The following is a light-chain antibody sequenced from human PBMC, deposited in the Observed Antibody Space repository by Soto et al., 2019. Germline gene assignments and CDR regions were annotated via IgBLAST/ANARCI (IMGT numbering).Light chain of an antibody. J-gene: IGKJ5*01. CDR3: QQYYSTPIT. Sequence: DLVLTPSPDSLAVSLGERATIHCESSQSVLYSSNNKNYLAWYQQKPGQPPKLLIYWASTRESGVPDRFSGSGSGTDFTLTISSLQAEDVAVYYCQQYYSTPITFGQGTRLEIK. V-gene: IGKV4-1*01. CDR1: QSVLYSSNNKNY. CDR2: WAS.